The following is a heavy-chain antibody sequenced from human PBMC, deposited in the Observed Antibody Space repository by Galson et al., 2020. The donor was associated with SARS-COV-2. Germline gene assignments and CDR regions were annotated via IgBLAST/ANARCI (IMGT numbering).Heavy chain of an antibody. CDR1: GDSISSYY. CDR2: LHTSGSA. V-gene: IGHV4-4*07. D-gene: IGHD3-3*01. CDR3: ARDDNAVTSFAVVTYFNY. J-gene: IGHJ4*02. Sequence: SETLSLTCTVSGDSISSYYWSWIRQPAGKGLEWIGRLHTSGSAIYNPSLKSRVTMSLDTSKNQFSLRLSSVTAADTALYYCARDDNAVTSFAVVTYFNYWGQGTLVTVSS.